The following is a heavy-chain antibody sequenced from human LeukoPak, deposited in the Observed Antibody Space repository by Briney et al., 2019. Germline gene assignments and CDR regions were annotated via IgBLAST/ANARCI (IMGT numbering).Heavy chain of an antibody. D-gene: IGHD1-14*01. CDR3: ARDRTSYDY. V-gene: IGHV4-59*01. CDR1: GGSISSYY. Sequence: SETLSLTCTVSGGSISSYYWSWIRQPPGKGLEWIGYIYYSGSTNYNPSLKSRVTISVDTSKNQFSLKLSSVTAADAAVYYCARDRTSYDYWGQGTLVTVSS. J-gene: IGHJ4*02. CDR2: IYYSGST.